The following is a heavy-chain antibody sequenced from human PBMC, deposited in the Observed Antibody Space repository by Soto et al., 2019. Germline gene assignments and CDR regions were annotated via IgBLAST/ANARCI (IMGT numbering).Heavy chain of an antibody. CDR3: ATPVSRFLEWSDY. Sequence: GGSLRLSYAASGFTFSSYSMNWVRQAPGKGLEWVSYISSSSSTIYYADSVKGRFTISRDNAKNSLYLQMNSLRAEDTAVYYCATPVSRFLEWSDYWGQGTLVTVSS. CDR2: ISSSSSTI. V-gene: IGHV3-48*01. CDR1: GFTFSSYS. D-gene: IGHD3-3*01. J-gene: IGHJ4*02.